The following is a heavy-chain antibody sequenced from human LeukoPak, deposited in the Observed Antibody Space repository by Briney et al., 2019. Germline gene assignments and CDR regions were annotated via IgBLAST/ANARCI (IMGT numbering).Heavy chain of an antibody. J-gene: IGHJ4*02. Sequence: GGSLRLSCAASGFTFSSYSMNWVRQAPGKGLEWVSYISSSSSTIYYADSVKGRFTISRDNAKNSLYLQMTSLRAEDTAVYYCARPPPGTPYYFDYWGQGTLVTVSS. CDR3: ARPPPGTPYYFDY. V-gene: IGHV3-48*04. CDR2: ISSSSSTI. D-gene: IGHD3-10*01. CDR1: GFTFSSYS.